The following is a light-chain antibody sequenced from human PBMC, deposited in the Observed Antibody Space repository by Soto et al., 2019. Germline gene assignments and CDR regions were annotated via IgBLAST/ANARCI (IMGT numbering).Light chain of an antibody. CDR3: QQYDNSPIN. CDR1: QSVSNNY. V-gene: IGKV3-20*01. CDR2: GAS. J-gene: IGKJ5*01. Sequence: ELVLTQSPVTLSLSTVEIATLSCSASQSVSNNYLAWYQQKPGQAPRLLIYGASNRATGIPDRFSGTGSETDFTLTISRLEPEDFAVYYCQQYDNSPINCGQGKRRAIK.